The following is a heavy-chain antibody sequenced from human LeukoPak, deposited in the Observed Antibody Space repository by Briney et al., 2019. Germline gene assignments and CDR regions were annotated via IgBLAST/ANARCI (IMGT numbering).Heavy chain of an antibody. D-gene: IGHD3-16*02. Sequence: GGSLRLSCAASGFTFSRYTVNWVRQAPGKGLEWVSSITSSSTYIYYADSVKGRFTISRDNAKNSLYLHMNSLRAEDTAVYYCAKERAGYTNPYYFDYWGQGTLVTVSS. J-gene: IGHJ4*02. CDR2: ITSSSTYI. V-gene: IGHV3-21*04. CDR1: GFTFSRYT. CDR3: AKERAGYTNPYYFDY.